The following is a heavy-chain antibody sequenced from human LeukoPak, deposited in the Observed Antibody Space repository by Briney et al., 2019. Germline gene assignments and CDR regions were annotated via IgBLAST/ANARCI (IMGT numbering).Heavy chain of an antibody. J-gene: IGHJ6*02. CDR3: ARGPGYYCYGMDV. CDR2: IYYSGST. D-gene: IGHD7-27*01. CDR1: GGSISSYY. Sequence: SETLSLTCTVSGGSISSYYWSWIRQPPGKGLEWVGYIYYSGSTNYNPSLKSRVTIAEDTSNNQFSLKLSSVTAADTAVYYCARGPGYYCYGMDVWGQGTTVTVSS. V-gene: IGHV4-59*01.